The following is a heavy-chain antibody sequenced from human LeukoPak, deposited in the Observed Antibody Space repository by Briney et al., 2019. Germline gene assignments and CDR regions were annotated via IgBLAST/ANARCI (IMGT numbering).Heavy chain of an antibody. CDR1: GGSISSSNW. J-gene: IGHJ4*02. CDR2: IYHSGST. V-gene: IGHV4-4*02. CDR3: ASKVVTMIPPGDY. D-gene: IGHD3-22*01. Sequence: PSETLSLTCTVSGGSISSSNWWSWVRQPPGKGLEWIGEIYHSGSTNYNPSLKSRVTISVDKSKNQFSLKLSSVTAADTAVYYCASKVVTMIPPGDYWGQGTLVTVSS.